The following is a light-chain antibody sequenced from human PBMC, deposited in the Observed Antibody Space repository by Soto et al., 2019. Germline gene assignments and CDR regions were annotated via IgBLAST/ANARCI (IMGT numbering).Light chain of an antibody. Sequence: QSVLAQPASVSGSPGQSITISCTGGSSDIGRFNYVSWYLQHPGKAPKLIIYNVSNRPSGVSDRFSGSKSGNTASLTISGLQAEDEADYYCSSFTNSGALYVFGAGTKLTVL. CDR1: SSDIGRFNY. CDR3: SSFTNSGALYV. CDR2: NVS. J-gene: IGLJ1*01. V-gene: IGLV2-14*03.